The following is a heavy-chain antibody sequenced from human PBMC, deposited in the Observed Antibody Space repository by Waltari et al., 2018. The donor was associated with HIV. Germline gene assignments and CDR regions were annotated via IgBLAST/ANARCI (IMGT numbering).Heavy chain of an antibody. D-gene: IGHD2-15*01. V-gene: IGHV4-34*01. CDR3: ASLPYGGRWY. J-gene: IGHJ4*02. Sequence: QVQLQPCGAGLLKPSETLSLTCAVYGWSFSGYQWSWIRQPPGKGLEWIGEINHSGSTNSNPSLKTRVTISVDTSKKQFFLKLRAVTAADTDVYYCASLPYGGRWYWGQGTLVTVSS. CDR1: GWSFSGYQ. CDR2: INHSGST.